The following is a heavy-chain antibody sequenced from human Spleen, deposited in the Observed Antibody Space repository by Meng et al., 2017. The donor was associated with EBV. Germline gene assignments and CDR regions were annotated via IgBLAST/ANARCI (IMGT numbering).Heavy chain of an antibody. Sequence: QVQLVQSGSELKKPGASVKVSCXASGYTFTNYDMNWVRQAPGQGLEWMGWINTNTGNPTYAQGFTGRFVFSLDTSVSTAYLQISSLKAEDTAVYYCARQGRSDYYDSSGSDYWGQGTLVTVSS. CDR2: INTNTGNP. D-gene: IGHD3-22*01. V-gene: IGHV7-4-1*02. J-gene: IGHJ4*02. CDR3: ARQGRSDYYDSSGSDY. CDR1: GYTFTNYD.